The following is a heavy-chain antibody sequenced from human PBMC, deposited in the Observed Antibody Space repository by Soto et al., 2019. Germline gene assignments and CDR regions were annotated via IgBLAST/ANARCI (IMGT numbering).Heavy chain of an antibody. V-gene: IGHV3-23*01. CDR1: GFTFNNYA. CDR3: AKDRLAGNFDY. CDR2: ISNTGGGT. Sequence: EVPLLDSGGGLVQPGGSLGLSCAASGFTFNNYAMNWVRQAPGMGLEWVATISNTGGGTYYADSVKGRFTISRDNSKNTLYLQMSSLRVEDTAVYYCAKDRLAGNFDYWGQGTQVTVSS. J-gene: IGHJ4*02.